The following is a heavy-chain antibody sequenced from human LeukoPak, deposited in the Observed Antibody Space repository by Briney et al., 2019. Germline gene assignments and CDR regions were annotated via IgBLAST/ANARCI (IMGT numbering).Heavy chain of an antibody. CDR3: AKVRRYSSGWYGDY. V-gene: IGHV3-30*02. CDR1: GFTSSSYG. D-gene: IGHD6-19*01. CDR2: IRYDGSNK. J-gene: IGHJ4*02. Sequence: PGGSLRLSCAASGFTSSSYGMHWVRQAPGKGLEWVAFIRYDGSNKYYADSVKGRFTISRDNSKNTLYLQMNSLRAEDTAVYYCAKVRRYSSGWYGDYWGQGTLVTVSS.